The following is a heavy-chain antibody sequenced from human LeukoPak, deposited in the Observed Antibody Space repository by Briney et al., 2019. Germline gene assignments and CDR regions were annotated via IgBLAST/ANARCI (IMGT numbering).Heavy chain of an antibody. CDR2: IRYDGSNK. Sequence: GGSLRLSCAASGFTFSSYGMHWVRQAPRKGLEWVAFIRYDGSNKYYADSVKGRFTISRDNSKNTLYLQMNSLRAEDTAVYYCAKVRSGYCSSTSCYDIYYYYYMDVWGKGTTVTVSS. J-gene: IGHJ6*03. V-gene: IGHV3-30*02. D-gene: IGHD2-2*01. CDR3: AKVRSGYCSSTSCYDIYYYYYMDV. CDR1: GFTFSSYG.